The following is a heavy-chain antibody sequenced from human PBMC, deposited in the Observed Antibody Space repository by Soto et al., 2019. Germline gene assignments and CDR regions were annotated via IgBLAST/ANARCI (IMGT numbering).Heavy chain of an antibody. CDR2: IIPIFGTA. V-gene: IGHV1-69*13. CDR1: GGTFSSYA. CDR3: AKATVWFGELLYLDY. D-gene: IGHD3-10*01. J-gene: IGHJ4*02. Sequence: GASVKVSCKASGGTFSSYAISWVRQAPGQGLEWMGGIIPIFGTANYAQKFQGRVTITADESTSTAYMELSSLRSEDTAVYYCAKATVWFGELLYLDYWGQGTLVTVSS.